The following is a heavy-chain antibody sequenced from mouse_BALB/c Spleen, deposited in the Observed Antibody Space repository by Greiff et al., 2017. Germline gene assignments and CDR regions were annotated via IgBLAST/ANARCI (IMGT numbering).Heavy chain of an antibody. CDR3: ARSGYGNYGGFDY. J-gene: IGHJ2*01. CDR2: ISSGSSTI. Sequence: EVQGGGVWGRLSAAWRVPETLWAASGFTFRNFGMHWGRQAPEKGLEWVAYISSGSSTIYYADTVKGRFTISRDNPKNTLFLQMTSLRSEDTAMYYCARSGYGNYGGFDYWGQGTTLTVSS. V-gene: IGHV5-17*02. CDR1: GFTFRNFG. D-gene: IGHD2-10*02.